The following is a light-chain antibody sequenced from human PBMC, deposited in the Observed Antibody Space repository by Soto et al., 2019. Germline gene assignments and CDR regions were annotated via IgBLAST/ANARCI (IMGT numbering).Light chain of an antibody. CDR3: QQSYSTLGLT. J-gene: IGKJ4*01. Sequence: DIQMTQSPSSLSASVGDRVTITCRASQSSTSYLNWFQKKPGKAPKLLIYAASSLQSGVPSRFRGSGSGTDFTLTISSLQPEYFATYYCQQSYSTLGLTFGGGTKVEIK. CDR1: QSSTSY. V-gene: IGKV1-39*01. CDR2: AAS.